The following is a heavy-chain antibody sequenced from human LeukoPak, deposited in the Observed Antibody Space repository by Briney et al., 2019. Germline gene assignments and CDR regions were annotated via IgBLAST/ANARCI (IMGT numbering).Heavy chain of an antibody. V-gene: IGHV4-34*01. CDR3: ARGRTWIHLAQLVLYYYYMDV. D-gene: IGHD6-6*01. CDR1: GGSFSGYY. CDR2: INHSGST. Sequence: PSETLSLTCAVYGGSFSGYYWSWIRQPPGKGLEWIGEINHSGSTNYNPSLKSRVTISEDTSKNQFSLKLSSVTAADTAVYYCARGRTWIHLAQLVLYYYYMDVWGKGTTVTVSS. J-gene: IGHJ6*03.